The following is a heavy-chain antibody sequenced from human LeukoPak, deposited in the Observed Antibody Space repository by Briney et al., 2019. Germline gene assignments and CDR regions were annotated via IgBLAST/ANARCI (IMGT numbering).Heavy chain of an antibody. V-gene: IGHV4-61*02. J-gene: IGHJ4*02. CDR3: ARSGYDTIRPFDY. CDR2: IYTSGST. CDR1: GGSISSGSYY. Sequence: SETLSLTCTVSGGSISSGSYYWSWIRQPAGKGLEWIGRIYTSGSTNYNPSLKSRVTISVDTSKNQFSLKLSSVTAADTAVYYCARSGYDTIRPFDYWGQGTLVTVSS. D-gene: IGHD5-12*01.